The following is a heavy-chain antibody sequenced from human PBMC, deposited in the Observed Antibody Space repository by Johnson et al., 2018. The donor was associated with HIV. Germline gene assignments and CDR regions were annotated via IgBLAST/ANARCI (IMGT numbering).Heavy chain of an antibody. J-gene: IGHJ3*02. D-gene: IGHD6-6*01. CDR3: ANARGFDYSTSFIVDDDLDI. CDR2: ISFDGSNK. Sequence: QVQLVESGGGVVQPGRSLRLSCAASGFTFSNYAVHWVRQAPGKGLEWVAVISFDGSNKYYADSVKGRFSISRDTPKNTLYLQMNSLRAEDTAVYYCANARGFDYSTSFIVDDDLDIWGQGTMVTVSS. CDR1: GFTFSNYA. V-gene: IGHV3-30*04.